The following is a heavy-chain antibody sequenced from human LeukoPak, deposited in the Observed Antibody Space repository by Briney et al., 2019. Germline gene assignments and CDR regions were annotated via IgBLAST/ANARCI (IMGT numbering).Heavy chain of an antibody. CDR2: ISAYNGNT. CDR1: GYTFTSYS. D-gene: IGHD6-19*01. CDR3: ARDLGIAVAGRYFDY. Sequence: GASVKVSCKASGYTFTSYSISWVRQAPGQGLEWMGWISAYNGNTNYAQKLQGRVTMTTDTSTSTAYMELRSLRSDDTAVYHCARDLGIAVAGRYFDYWGQGTLVTVSS. V-gene: IGHV1-18*04. J-gene: IGHJ4*02.